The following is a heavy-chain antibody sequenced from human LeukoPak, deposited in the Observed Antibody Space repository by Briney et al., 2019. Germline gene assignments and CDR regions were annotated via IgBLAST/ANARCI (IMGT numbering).Heavy chain of an antibody. CDR1: GGTFSSYA. Sequence: GASVKVSCKASGGTFSSYAISWVRQAPGQGLEWMGGIIPIFGTANYAQKFQGRVTITADKSTSTAYMELSSLRSEDTAAYYCARAWLRDCSGGSCYYFDYWGQGTLVTVSS. CDR2: IIPIFGTA. CDR3: ARAWLRDCSGGSCYYFDY. D-gene: IGHD2-15*01. V-gene: IGHV1-69*06. J-gene: IGHJ4*02.